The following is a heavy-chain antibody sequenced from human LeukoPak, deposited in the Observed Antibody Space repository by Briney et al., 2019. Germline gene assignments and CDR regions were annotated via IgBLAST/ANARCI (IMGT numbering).Heavy chain of an antibody. D-gene: IGHD2-15*01. Sequence: PGGSLRLSCAASGFTFSAYDMHWVRQAPGKGLEWVALISYDGRNKYFADSVKGRFTISRDNSKNTVHLQMNSLRAEDTAVYYCAKDPGYVDYWGQGTLVTVSS. J-gene: IGHJ4*02. CDR1: GFTFSAYD. CDR3: AKDPGYVDY. V-gene: IGHV3-30*18. CDR2: ISYDGRNK.